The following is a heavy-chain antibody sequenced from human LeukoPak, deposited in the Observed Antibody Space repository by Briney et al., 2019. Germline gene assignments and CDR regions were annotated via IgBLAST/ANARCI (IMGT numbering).Heavy chain of an antibody. CDR3: ARETYYYDSSGYYYDY. J-gene: IGHJ4*02. CDR2: INPNSGGT. Sequence: ASVKVSCKASGYTFTGYYMHWVRQAPGQGLEWMGWINPNSGGTNYAQKFQGRVTMTRDTSISTAYMELSRLRSDDTAVYYCARETYYYDSSGYYYDYWGQGTLVTVSS. V-gene: IGHV1-2*02. D-gene: IGHD3-22*01. CDR1: GYTFTGYY.